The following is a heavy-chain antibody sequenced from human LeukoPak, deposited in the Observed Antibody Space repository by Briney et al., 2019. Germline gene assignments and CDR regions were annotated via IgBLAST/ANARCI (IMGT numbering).Heavy chain of an antibody. V-gene: IGHV3-30*02. CDR2: IRYDGSNK. CDR3: AKSRGYSYGYPFDY. J-gene: IGHJ4*02. D-gene: IGHD5-18*01. CDR1: GFTFSSYG. Sequence: PGGSLRLSCAASGFTFSSYGMHWVRQAPGKGLEWVAFIRYDGSNKHYADSVKGRFTISRDNSKNTLYLQMNSLRAEDTAVYYCAKSRGYSYGYPFDYWGQGTLVTVSS.